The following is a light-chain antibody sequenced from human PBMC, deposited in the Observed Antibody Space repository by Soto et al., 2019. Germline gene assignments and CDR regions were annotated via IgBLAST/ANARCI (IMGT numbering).Light chain of an antibody. Sequence: QSVLTQPASVSGSPGQSITLSCSATSSDISGYNYVSWYQQHPGEAPKLIIYDVNNRPSGVSNRFSGSTSGNTASLTISGLQADDEADYYCSSYSSTTTLVVFGTGTQLTVL. CDR2: DVN. J-gene: IGLJ1*01. CDR1: SSDISGYNY. CDR3: SSYSSTTTLVV. V-gene: IGLV2-14*03.